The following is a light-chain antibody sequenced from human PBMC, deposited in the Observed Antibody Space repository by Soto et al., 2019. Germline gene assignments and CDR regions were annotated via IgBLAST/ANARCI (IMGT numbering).Light chain of an antibody. CDR3: QQYNSYSLT. J-gene: IGKJ1*01. V-gene: IGKV1-5*01. CDR2: DAS. CDR1: QSLSSW. Sequence: DIQMTQSPSTLSASVGDRVTITCRASQSLSSWLAWYQQKPGKAPKLLIYDASSLESGVPSRFSGSGSGTDCTLTISSLQPDDFATYYCQQYNSYSLTLGQGTKVEIK.